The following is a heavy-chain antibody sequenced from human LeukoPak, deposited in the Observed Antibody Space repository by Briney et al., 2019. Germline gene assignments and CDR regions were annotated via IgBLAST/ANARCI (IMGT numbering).Heavy chain of an antibody. CDR2: IYHSGHT. D-gene: IGHD5-18*01. V-gene: IGHV4-59*08. Sequence: SETLSLTCTVSGASVSSDYWSWIRQSPGKGLEWIGYIYHSGHTMSNPSLKSRVSLSLDTSNNQFSLKLSSVTAADTAVYYCASVDTAIGGLDYWGQGTLVTVSS. CDR1: GASVSSDY. CDR3: ASVDTAIGGLDY. J-gene: IGHJ4*02.